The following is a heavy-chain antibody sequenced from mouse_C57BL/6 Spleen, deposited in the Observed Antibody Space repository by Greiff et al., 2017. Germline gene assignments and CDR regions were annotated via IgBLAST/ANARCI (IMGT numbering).Heavy chain of an antibody. CDR1: GYTFTSYW. D-gene: IGHD1-1*01. Sequence: QVQLQQPGAELVRPGSSVKLSCKASGYTFTSYWMHWVKQRPIQGLEWIGNIDPSDSETHYNQKFKDKATLTVDKSSSTAYMQLSSLTSEDSAVYYCARSYYYGSSYRCFDVWGTGTTVTVSS. CDR3: ARSYYYGSSYRCFDV. J-gene: IGHJ1*03. V-gene: IGHV1-52*01. CDR2: IDPSDSET.